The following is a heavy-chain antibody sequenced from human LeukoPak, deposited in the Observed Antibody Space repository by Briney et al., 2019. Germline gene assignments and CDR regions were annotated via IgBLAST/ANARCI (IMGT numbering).Heavy chain of an antibody. CDR1: GGSFSGYY. V-gene: IGHV4-34*01. Sequence: PSETLSLTCAVYGGSFSGYYWSWIRQPPGKGLEWIGEINHSGSTNYNPFLKSRVTISVDTSKNQFSLKLSSVTAADTAVYYCARGLFSTGLNDYGDYWGQGTLVTVSS. D-gene: IGHD2-21*01. CDR3: ARGLFSTGLNDYGDY. CDR2: INHSGST. J-gene: IGHJ4*02.